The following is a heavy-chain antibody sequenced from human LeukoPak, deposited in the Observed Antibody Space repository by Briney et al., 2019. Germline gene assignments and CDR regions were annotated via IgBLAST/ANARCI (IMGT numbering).Heavy chain of an antibody. D-gene: IGHD3-22*01. CDR2: MNPNSGNT. V-gene: IGHV1-8*01. CDR1: GYTFTSYD. CDR3: ARVMGDSSGYYSNNFDY. Sequence: ASVKVSCKASGYTFTSYDINWVRQATGQGLEWMGWMNPNSGNTGYAQKFQGRVTMTRNTSISTAYMELSSLRSEDTVVYYCARVMGDSSGYYSNNFDYWGQGTLVTVSS. J-gene: IGHJ4*02.